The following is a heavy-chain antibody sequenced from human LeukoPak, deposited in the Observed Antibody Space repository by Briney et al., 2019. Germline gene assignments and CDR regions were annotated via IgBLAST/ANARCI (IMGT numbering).Heavy chain of an antibody. Sequence: PSETLSLTCAVYGGSFSGYYWSWIRQPPGKGLEWIGEINHSGSTNYNPSLKSRVTISVDTSKNQLSLKLSSVTAADTAVYYCARGRFYSSSWYAYDYWGQGTLVTVSS. V-gene: IGHV4-34*01. D-gene: IGHD6-13*01. J-gene: IGHJ4*02. CDR3: ARGRFYSSSWYAYDY. CDR1: GGSFSGYY. CDR2: INHSGST.